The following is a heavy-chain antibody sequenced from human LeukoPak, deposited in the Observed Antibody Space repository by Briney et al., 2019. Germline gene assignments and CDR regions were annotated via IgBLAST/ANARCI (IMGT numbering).Heavy chain of an antibody. CDR3: ARDRGYIYGWYMDV. CDR1: EFTFSDYY. J-gene: IGHJ6*03. Sequence: GGSLRLSCAASEFTFSDYYMSWIRQAPGKGLEWVSYISSDGSTMSYADSVKGRFTISRDNAKNSLYLQMNSLRAEDTAVYYCARDRGYIYGWYMDVWGKGTTVTVSS. V-gene: IGHV3-11*04. CDR2: ISSDGSTM. D-gene: IGHD5-18*01.